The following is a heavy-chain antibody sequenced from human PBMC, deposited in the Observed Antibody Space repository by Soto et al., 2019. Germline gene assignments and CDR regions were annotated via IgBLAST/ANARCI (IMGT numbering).Heavy chain of an antibody. CDR2: ISGSGGST. J-gene: IGHJ6*02. V-gene: IGHV3-23*01. D-gene: IGHD1-7*01. CDR3: AKDYGQSNWHYGKYYYGMDV. CDR1: GFTFSSYA. Sequence: GGSLRLSCAASGFTFSSYAMSWVRQAPGKGLEWVSAISGSGGSTYYADSVKGRFTISRDNSKNTLYLQMNSLRAEDTAVYYCAKDYGQSNWHYGKYYYGMDVWGQGTKVTVYS.